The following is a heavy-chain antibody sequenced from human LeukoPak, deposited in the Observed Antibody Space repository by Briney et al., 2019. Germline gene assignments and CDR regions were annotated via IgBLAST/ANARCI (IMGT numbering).Heavy chain of an antibody. CDR1: GGSIISGGYY. V-gene: IGHV4-30-2*01. CDR3: ARLSYSYDSSGSTGPILD. Sequence: TLSLTCTVAGGSIISGGYYWSWIRQPPGKGLEWIGYIYHSPSTYYTPSLQRRVTISVDRSKNQFCLNLSSVTAADTAVYYCARLSYSYDSSGSTGPILDWGQGTLVTVSS. D-gene: IGHD3-22*01. J-gene: IGHJ4*02. CDR2: IYHSPST.